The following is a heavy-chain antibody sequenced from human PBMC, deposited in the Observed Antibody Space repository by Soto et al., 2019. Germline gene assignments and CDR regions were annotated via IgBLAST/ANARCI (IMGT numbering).Heavy chain of an antibody. CDR2: IYYSGST. CDR1: GGSISSYY. Sequence: SETLSLTCTVSGGSISSYYWSWIRQPPGKGLEWIGYIYYSGSTNYNPSLKSRVTISVDTSKNQFSLKLSSVTAADTAVYYCARHMDYSNYGVTFDYWGQGTLVTVSS. CDR3: ARHMDYSNYGVTFDY. J-gene: IGHJ4*02. V-gene: IGHV4-59*08. D-gene: IGHD4-4*01.